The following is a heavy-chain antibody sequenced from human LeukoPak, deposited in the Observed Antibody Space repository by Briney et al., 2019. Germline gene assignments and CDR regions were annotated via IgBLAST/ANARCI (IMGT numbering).Heavy chain of an antibody. CDR1: GGSISTYY. V-gene: IGHV4-59*01. J-gene: IGHJ4*02. D-gene: IGHD6-13*01. CDR2: IYYIGTT. CDR3: ARAVDSSSWYSDY. Sequence: SETLSLTCTVSGGSISTYYWSWIRQPVGKGLEWIGYIYYIGTTNYNPSLKSRVTISVDTSKNQFYLKLNSVTAADTAVYFCARAVDSSSWYSDYWGQGTLVTVSS.